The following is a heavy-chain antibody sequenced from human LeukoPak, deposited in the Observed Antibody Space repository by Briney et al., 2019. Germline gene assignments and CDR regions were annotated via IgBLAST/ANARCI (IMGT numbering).Heavy chain of an antibody. D-gene: IGHD1-26*01. J-gene: IGHJ4*02. V-gene: IGHV3-23*01. CDR3: AKDTRYSGSYYFVFDY. Sequence: GGSLRLSCAASGFTFSSYAMSWVRQAPGKGLEWVSAISGSGDSTYYADSVKGRFTISRDNSKNTLYLQMNSLRAEDTAVYYCAKDTRYSGSYYFVFDYWGQGTLVTVSS. CDR2: ISGSGDST. CDR1: GFTFSSYA.